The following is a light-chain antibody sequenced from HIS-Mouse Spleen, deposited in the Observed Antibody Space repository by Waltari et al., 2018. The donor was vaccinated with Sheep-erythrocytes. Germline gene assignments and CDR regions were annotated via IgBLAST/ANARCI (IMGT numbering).Light chain of an antibody. J-gene: IGLJ2*01. Sequence: SYELTQPPSVSVSPGQTASITYSAHKLGDESACWYQQKPGQSPVLAIYQDSKRPSGIPERFSGSNSGNTATLTISGTQAMDEADYYCQAWDSSTAVFGGGTKLTVL. CDR1: KLGDES. CDR3: QAWDSSTAV. V-gene: IGLV3-1*01. CDR2: QDS.